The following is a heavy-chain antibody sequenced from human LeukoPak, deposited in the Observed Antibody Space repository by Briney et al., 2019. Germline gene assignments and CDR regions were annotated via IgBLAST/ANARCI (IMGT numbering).Heavy chain of an antibody. Sequence: SETLSLTCIVSGGSISNYYWSWIRQPAGKGLEWIGRIYTSGSTNYNPSLKSRVTMSVDTSKNQFSLKLTSVSAADTAVYYCARARSPDAFDIWGQGILVTVSS. CDR2: IYTSGST. D-gene: IGHD3-16*01. V-gene: IGHV4-4*07. CDR1: GGSISNYY. J-gene: IGHJ4*02. CDR3: ARARSPDAFDI.